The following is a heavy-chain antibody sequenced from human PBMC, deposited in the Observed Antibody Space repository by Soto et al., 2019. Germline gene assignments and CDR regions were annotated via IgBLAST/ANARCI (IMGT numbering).Heavy chain of an antibody. CDR3: ARGLYSGWHYFDY. D-gene: IGHD5-12*01. CDR2: IYSGGST. J-gene: IGHJ4*02. Sequence: GVSLRLSCAASGFTVSSNYMSWVRQAPGKGLEWVSVIYSGGSTYYADSVKGRFTISRDNSKNTLYLQMNSLRAEDTAVYYCARGLYSGWHYFDYWGQGTLVNVSS. CDR1: GFTVSSNY. V-gene: IGHV3-66*01.